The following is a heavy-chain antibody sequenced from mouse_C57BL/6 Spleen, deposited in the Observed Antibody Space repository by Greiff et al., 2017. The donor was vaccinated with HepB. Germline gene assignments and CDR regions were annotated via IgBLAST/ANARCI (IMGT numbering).Heavy chain of an antibody. CDR3: TRDHYGSPYAMDY. Sequence: EVKLVESGEGLVKPGGSLKLSCAASGFTFSSYAMSWVRQTPEKRLEWVAYISSGGDYIYYADTVKGRFTISRDNARNTLYLQMSSLKSEDTAMYYCTRDHYGSPYAMDYWGQGTSVTVSS. CDR1: GFTFSSYA. D-gene: IGHD1-1*01. J-gene: IGHJ4*01. V-gene: IGHV5-9-1*02. CDR2: ISSGGDYI.